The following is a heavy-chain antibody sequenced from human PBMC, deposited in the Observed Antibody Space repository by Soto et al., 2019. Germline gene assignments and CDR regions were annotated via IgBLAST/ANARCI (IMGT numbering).Heavy chain of an antibody. D-gene: IGHD5-18*01. CDR3: AAVRLGYSWGAFDI. Sequence: SVKVSCKASGFTFTSSAVQWVRQARGQRLEWIGWIVVGSGNTNYAQKFQERVTITRDMSTSTAYMELSSLRSADTAVYYCAAVRLGYSWGAFDIWGQGTMVTVSS. J-gene: IGHJ3*02. V-gene: IGHV1-58*01. CDR2: IVVGSGNT. CDR1: GFTFTSSA.